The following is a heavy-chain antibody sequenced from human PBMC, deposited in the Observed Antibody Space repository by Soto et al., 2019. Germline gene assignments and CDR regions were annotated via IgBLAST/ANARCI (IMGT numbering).Heavy chain of an antibody. CDR2: ISYSGNT. J-gene: IGHJ4*02. D-gene: IGHD2-8*01. CDR1: GGSISNFY. V-gene: IGHV4-59*01. CDR3: ARAPMVLSRSYFDS. Sequence: SETLSLTCTVSGGSISNFYWGWIRQPPGKGLEWIGYISYSGNTNYNPSLKSRVSISVDTSKNQLSLNLTSVTAADTAVYYCARAPMVLSRSYFDSWGQGTPVTVSS.